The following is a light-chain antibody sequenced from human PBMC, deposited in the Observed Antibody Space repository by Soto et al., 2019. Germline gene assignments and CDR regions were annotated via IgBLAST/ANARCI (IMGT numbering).Light chain of an antibody. Sequence: EIVLTQSPGTLSLSPGERATLSCRASQSVSSSYLAWYQQKPGQAPRLLIYGASSRATGIPDRFSGSGSGTDFTLTISRLVPEDFAVYYCQQYGSSLFGPGTKVDIK. CDR1: QSVSSSY. CDR3: QQYGSSL. J-gene: IGKJ3*01. CDR2: GAS. V-gene: IGKV3-20*01.